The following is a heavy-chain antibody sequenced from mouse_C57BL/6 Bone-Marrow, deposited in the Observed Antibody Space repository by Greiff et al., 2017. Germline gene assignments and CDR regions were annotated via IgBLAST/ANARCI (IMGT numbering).Heavy chain of an antibody. J-gene: IGHJ2*01. CDR1: GYTFTDYY. D-gene: IGHD6-1*01. Sequence: QVHVKQSGPELVKPGASVKISCRASGYTFTDYYINWVKQRPGQGLEWIGWIYPGSGNTKYNEKFTGKATLTVDTSSSTAYMQLSSLTSEDSAVDFCARRLARFDYWGQGTTLTVSS. CDR2: IYPGSGNT. V-gene: IGHV1-84*01. CDR3: ARRLARFDY.